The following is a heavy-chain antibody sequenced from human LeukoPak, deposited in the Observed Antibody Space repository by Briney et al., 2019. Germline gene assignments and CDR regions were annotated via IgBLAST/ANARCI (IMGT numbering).Heavy chain of an antibody. V-gene: IGHV2-70*04. Sequence: SGPTLLNPTQTLTLTCTFSGFSLSTRGMRVSWIRQPPGKALEWLSRIDWDDDKFYSTSLKTRLTISKDTSKNQVVLTMTNMDPVHTATYYCARSIVVPASVHFDYWGQGTLVTVSS. CDR3: ARSIVVPASVHFDY. D-gene: IGHD2-2*01. CDR1: GFSLSTRGMR. J-gene: IGHJ4*02. CDR2: IDWDDDK.